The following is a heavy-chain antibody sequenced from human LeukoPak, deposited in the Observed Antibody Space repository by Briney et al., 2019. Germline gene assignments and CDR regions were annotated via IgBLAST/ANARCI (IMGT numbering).Heavy chain of an antibody. CDR1: GLALSAYK. D-gene: IGHD2-15*01. CDR2: ISTDGYTT. Sequence: GGSLRLSCAASGLALSAYKMHWVRQAPRKGLVWVSRISTDGYTTDYADFVQGRFTASRDNTKNTWSLEMNSLRAEDTAVYYCVVGGSPGYWGQGTLVTVSS. V-gene: IGHV3-74*01. J-gene: IGHJ4*02. CDR3: VVGGSPGY.